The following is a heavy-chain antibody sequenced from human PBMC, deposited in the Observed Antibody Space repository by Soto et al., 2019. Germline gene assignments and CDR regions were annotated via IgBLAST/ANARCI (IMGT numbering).Heavy chain of an antibody. V-gene: IGHV4-59*12. Sequence: PSETLSLTCTVSGGSISSYYWSWIRQPPGKGLEWIGYIYYSGSTNYNPSLKSRVTISVDTSNNQFSLKLSSVTAADTAVYYCASMRGGYDTSGYDYWGQGTLVTVSS. J-gene: IGHJ4*02. CDR1: GGSISSYY. CDR2: IYYSGST. D-gene: IGHD3-22*01. CDR3: ASMRGGYDTSGYDY.